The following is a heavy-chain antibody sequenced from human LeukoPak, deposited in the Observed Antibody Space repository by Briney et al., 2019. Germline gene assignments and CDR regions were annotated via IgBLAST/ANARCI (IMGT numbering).Heavy chain of an antibody. D-gene: IGHD2-21*02. CDR1: GYSFSSYG. CDR2: ISAYDGNK. J-gene: IGHJ6*02. CDR3: ARDSPMTHLYPSDSHPFYFNGMDV. V-gene: IGHV1-18*01. Sequence: ASVKVSCKASGYSFSSYGLTWVRQAPGQGLEWMGWISAYDGNKNYEKKFQDRVIMTTDAPTSTGHLEVRSLRYDDTAVYYCARDSPMTHLYPSDSHPFYFNGMDVWGHGTMVTVSS.